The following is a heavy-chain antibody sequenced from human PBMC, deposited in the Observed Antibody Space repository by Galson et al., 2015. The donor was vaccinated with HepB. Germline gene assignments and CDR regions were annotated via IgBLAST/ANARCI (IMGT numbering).Heavy chain of an antibody. J-gene: IGHJ6*02. Sequence: SLRLSCAASGFTFSNAWMSWVRQAPGKGLEWVGRIKSKTDGGTTDYAAPVKGRFTISRDDSKNTLYLQMNSLKTEDTAVYYCTTDTTDPYYYYGMDVWGQGTTVTVSS. CDR3: TTDTTDPYYYYGMDV. V-gene: IGHV3-15*01. CDR2: IKSKTDGGTT. D-gene: IGHD4-17*01. CDR1: GFTFSNAW.